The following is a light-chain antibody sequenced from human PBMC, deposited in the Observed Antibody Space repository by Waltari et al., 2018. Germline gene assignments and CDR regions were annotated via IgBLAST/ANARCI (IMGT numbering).Light chain of an antibody. CDR1: SSNIGRTY. CDR3: AAWDDSLSAWV. Sequence: QSVLTQPPSASGTPGQRVTISCSGSSSNIGRTYVYWYQQLPGAAPKLLISRNNPRPSGGPDRFPAAKSGTSTSLAISGLRSEDEADYYCAAWDDSLSAWVFGGGTKVTVL. J-gene: IGLJ3*02. V-gene: IGLV1-47*01. CDR2: RNN.